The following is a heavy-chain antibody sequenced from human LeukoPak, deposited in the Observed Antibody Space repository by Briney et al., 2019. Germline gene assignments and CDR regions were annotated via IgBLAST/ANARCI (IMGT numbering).Heavy chain of an antibody. Sequence: GGSLRLSCAASGFTVSSNYMTWIRQAPGKGLEWVSYISSSSSTIYYADSVKGRFTISRDNAKNSLYLQMNSLRAEDTAVYYCARDFWAHWYFDLWGRGTLVTVSS. D-gene: IGHD3-3*01. V-gene: IGHV3-48*01. CDR3: ARDFWAHWYFDL. CDR2: ISSSSSTI. CDR1: GFTVSSNY. J-gene: IGHJ2*01.